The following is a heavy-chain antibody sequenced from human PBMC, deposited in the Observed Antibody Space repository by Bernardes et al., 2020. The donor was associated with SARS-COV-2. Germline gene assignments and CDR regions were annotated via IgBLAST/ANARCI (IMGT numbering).Heavy chain of an antibody. Sequence: SESLSLTCAVSGDSVSSVNWWTCVLQPPGKGLEWVGEIDHVGTTYYNPSLESRVTVSRDSSKNQFSLTLSSVTAADTAVYYCAKDQDYDRTPVAPIDSWGQGTLVTVSS. D-gene: IGHD3-22*01. CDR3: AKDQDYDRTPVAPIDS. V-gene: IGHV4-4*02. CDR1: GDSVSSVNW. CDR2: IDHVGTT. J-gene: IGHJ4*02.